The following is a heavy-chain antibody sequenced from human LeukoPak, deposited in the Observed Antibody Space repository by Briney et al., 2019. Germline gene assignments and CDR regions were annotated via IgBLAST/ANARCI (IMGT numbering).Heavy chain of an antibody. CDR3: ALISGSYSSGY. V-gene: IGHV3-30-3*01. CDR1: GFTFSSYA. J-gene: IGHJ4*02. Sequence: PGGSLRLSCAASGFTFSSYAMHWVRQAPGKGLEWVAVISYDGSNKYYADSVKGRFTISRDNSKNTLYLQMNSLRAEDTAVYYCALISGSYSSGYWGQGTLVTVSS. CDR2: ISYDGSNK. D-gene: IGHD1-26*01.